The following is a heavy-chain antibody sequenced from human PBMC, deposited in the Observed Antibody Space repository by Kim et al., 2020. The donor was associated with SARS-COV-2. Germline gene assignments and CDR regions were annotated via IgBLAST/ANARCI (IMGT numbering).Heavy chain of an antibody. CDR2: FDPENGET. D-gene: IGHD2-2*01. CDR3: ATYAFQSRYFDL. V-gene: IGHV1-24*01. J-gene: IGHJ4*02. CDR1: GYTLSELS. Sequence: ASVKVSCKVSGYTLSELSMHWVRQARGEGLEWMGGFDPENGETVYAPEFQDRVTMTDDTATDTGYMELSDLSSEDSAVYFCATYAFQSRYFDLWGQGTL.